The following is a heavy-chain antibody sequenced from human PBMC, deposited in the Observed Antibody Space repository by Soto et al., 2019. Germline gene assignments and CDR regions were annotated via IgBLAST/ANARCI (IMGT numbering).Heavy chain of an antibody. Sequence: QLQLQESGPGLVKPSETLSLTCTVSGGFISTSSYYWGWVRQPPGKGLEWMVPIYYTGYTYYTPSLKSRVSMSVDTSKEHFPLNLPSVIAADTAIYCCARSAIAVNGLFDHWGLGTLVTVSS. J-gene: IGHJ4*02. D-gene: IGHD6-19*01. CDR3: ARSAIAVNGLFDH. CDR2: IYYTGYT. CDR1: GGFISTSSYY. V-gene: IGHV4-39*02.